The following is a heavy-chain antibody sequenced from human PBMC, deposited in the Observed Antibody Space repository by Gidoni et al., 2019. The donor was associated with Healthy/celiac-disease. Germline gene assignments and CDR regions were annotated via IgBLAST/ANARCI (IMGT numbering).Heavy chain of an antibody. CDR3: ARLLPQYSSSWLGYFDY. V-gene: IGHV5-51*01. CDR2: IYPGDSDT. J-gene: IGHJ4*02. Sequence: EVQLVQSGAEVKTPGESLKISCKGSGYSFTSYWIGWVRQMPGKGLEWMGIIYPGDSDTRYSPSFQGQVTISADKSISTAYLQWSSLKASDTAMYYCARLLPQYSSSWLGYFDYWGQGTLVTVSS. D-gene: IGHD6-13*01. CDR1: GYSFTSYW.